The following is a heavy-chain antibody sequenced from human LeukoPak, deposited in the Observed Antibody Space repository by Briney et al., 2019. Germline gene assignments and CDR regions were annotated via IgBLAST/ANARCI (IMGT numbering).Heavy chain of an antibody. D-gene: IGHD1-26*01. J-gene: IGHJ4*02. Sequence: ASVKVSCKASGYTFTSYGISWVRQAPGQGLEWMGWISAYNGNTNYAQKFQGRVTITADESTSTAYMELSSLRSEDTAVYYCARTLPASYDFDYWGQGTLVTVSS. CDR3: ARTLPASYDFDY. V-gene: IGHV1-18*01. CDR2: ISAYNGNT. CDR1: GYTFTSYG.